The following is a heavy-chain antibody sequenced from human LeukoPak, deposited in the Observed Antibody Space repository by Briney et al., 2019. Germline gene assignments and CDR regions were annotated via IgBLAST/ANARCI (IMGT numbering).Heavy chain of an antibody. J-gene: IGHJ4*02. CDR1: GFTFSNHA. V-gene: IGHV3-23*01. Sequence: PGGSLRLSCAASGFTFSNHAMSWVRRAPGKGPEWVSSINVGGSKTYYAETVRGRFTISRDDSKNTLFLQMSSLRAEDAALYYCAKKFYSGSSGYYAFDYWGQGTLVTVSS. CDR3: AKKFYSGSSGYYAFDY. CDR2: INVGGSKT. D-gene: IGHD3-22*01.